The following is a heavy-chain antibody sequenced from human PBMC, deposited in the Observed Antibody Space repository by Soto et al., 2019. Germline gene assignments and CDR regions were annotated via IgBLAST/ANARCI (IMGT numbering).Heavy chain of an antibody. CDR1: GFTFSSYW. J-gene: IGHJ4*02. V-gene: IGHV3-7*01. D-gene: IGHD2-2*01. CDR2: IKQDGSEK. Sequence: GGSLRLSCAASGFTFSSYWMSWVRQAPGKGLEWVANIKQDGSEKYYVDSVKGRFTISRDNAKNSLYLQMNSLRAEDTAVYYCAGGYCISTSCQNDYWGQGTLVTVSS. CDR3: AGGYCISTSCQNDY.